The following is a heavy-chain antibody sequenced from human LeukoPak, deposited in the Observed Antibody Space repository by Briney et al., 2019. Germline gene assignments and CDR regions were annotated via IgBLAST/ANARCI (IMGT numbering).Heavy chain of an antibody. Sequence: GGSLRLSCAASGFTFSSYAVSWVRQAPGKGLEWVSGITGSGGSTYYADSVKGRFTISRDNSKSMLYLQMNSLRAEDAAVYYCAKGTIGAADTNFDYWGQGALVTVSS. CDR3: AKGTIGAADTNFDY. D-gene: IGHD6-13*01. J-gene: IGHJ4*02. CDR2: ITGSGGST. V-gene: IGHV3-23*01. CDR1: GFTFSSYA.